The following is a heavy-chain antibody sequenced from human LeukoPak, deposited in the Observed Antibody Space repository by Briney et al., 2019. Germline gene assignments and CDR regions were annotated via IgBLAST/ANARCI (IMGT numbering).Heavy chain of an antibody. V-gene: IGHV2-70*11. CDR3: AHDHGGLGY. CDR1: GFSLSTRGMY. J-gene: IGHJ4*02. CDR2: IDWDDEK. Sequence: SGPALVKPTQTLTLTCTFSGFSLSTRGMYVSWIRQPPGKALEWLARIDWDDEKYYSTSLKTRLTISKDTSKNQVVLIMTNMDPVDTATYYCAHDHGGLGYWGQGTLVTVSS. D-gene: IGHD3-16*01.